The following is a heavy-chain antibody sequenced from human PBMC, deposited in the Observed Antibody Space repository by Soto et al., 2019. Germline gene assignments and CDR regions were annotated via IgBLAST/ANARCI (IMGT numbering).Heavy chain of an antibody. CDR1: GFTFSSYG. CDR3: ATALSPAFSDFDY. CDR2: LSDDGGST. D-gene: IGHD3-10*01. J-gene: IGHJ4*02. Sequence: GGTLRLSCAASGFTFSSYGMHWVRQAPGKGLEWVSALSDDGGSTYYADSVRGRFTISRDNSMNTLYLQMNSLRAEDMALYYCATALSPAFSDFDYWGEGTQVTVSS. V-gene: IGHV3-23*01.